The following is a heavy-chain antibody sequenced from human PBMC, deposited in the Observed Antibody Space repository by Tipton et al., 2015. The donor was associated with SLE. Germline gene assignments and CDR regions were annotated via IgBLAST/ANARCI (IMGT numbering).Heavy chain of an antibody. D-gene: IGHD6-13*01. CDR3: ARAQQLAY. CDR2: IKEDGSEK. J-gene: IGHJ4*02. CDR1: GFDFSKNW. Sequence: GSLRLSCVGSGFDFSKNWMTWVRQAPGKGLERVAHIKEDGSEKYYVDSVKGRFTISRDNAKDSLYLQMNSLRAEDTAVYYCARAQQLAYWGQGILVTVSS. V-gene: IGHV3-7*01.